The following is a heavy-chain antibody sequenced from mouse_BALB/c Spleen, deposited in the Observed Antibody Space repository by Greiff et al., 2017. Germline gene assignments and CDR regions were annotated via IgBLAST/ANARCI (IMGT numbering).Heavy chain of an antibody. D-gene: IGHD1-1*01. V-gene: IGHV5-4*02. Sequence: EVHLVESGGGLVKPGGSLKLSCAASGFTFSDYYMYWVRQTPEKRLEWVATISDGGSYTYYPDSVKGRFTISRDNAKNNLYLQMSSLKSEDTAMYYCARDDFITTVVAPMDYWGQGTSVTVSS. J-gene: IGHJ4*01. CDR3: ARDDFITTVVAPMDY. CDR1: GFTFSDYY. CDR2: ISDGGSYT.